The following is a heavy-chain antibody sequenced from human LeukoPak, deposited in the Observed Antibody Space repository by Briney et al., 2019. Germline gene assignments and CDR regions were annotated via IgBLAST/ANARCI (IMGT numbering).Heavy chain of an antibody. CDR1: GGSISSYY. J-gene: IGHJ4*02. V-gene: IGHV4-59*01. CDR2: IYYSGST. Sequence: SETLSLTCTVSGGSISSYYWSWIRQPPGKGLEWIGYIYYSGSTNYNPSLKSRVTIPVDTSKNQFSLKLSSVTAADTAVYYCARALDTAMVNFDYWGQGTLVTVSS. CDR3: ARALDTAMVNFDY. D-gene: IGHD5-18*01.